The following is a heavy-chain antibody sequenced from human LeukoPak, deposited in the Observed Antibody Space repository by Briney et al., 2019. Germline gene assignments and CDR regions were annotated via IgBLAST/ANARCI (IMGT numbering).Heavy chain of an antibody. V-gene: IGHV4-59*01. Sequence: PSETLSLTCTVSGGSISSYYWSWIRQPPGKGLEWIGYIYYSGSTNYHRSLKSRVTISVDTSKNQFSLKLSSVTAADTAVYYCARGLWISGSYYDYYYYMDVWGKGTTVTVSS. CDR2: IYYSGST. CDR3: ARGLWISGSYYDYYYYMDV. J-gene: IGHJ6*03. D-gene: IGHD1-26*01. CDR1: GGSISSYY.